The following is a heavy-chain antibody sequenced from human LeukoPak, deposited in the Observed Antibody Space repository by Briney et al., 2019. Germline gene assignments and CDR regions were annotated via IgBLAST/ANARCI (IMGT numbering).Heavy chain of an antibody. CDR1: GFTFSGYA. CDR2: ISGSGGST. Sequence: GGSLRLSCAASGFTFSGYAMSWVRQAPGKGLEWVSAISGSGGSTYYADSVKGRFTISRDNSKNTLYLQMNSLRAEDTAVYYCAKGPLWFGELLYFDYWGQGTLVTVSS. J-gene: IGHJ4*02. D-gene: IGHD3-10*01. V-gene: IGHV3-23*01. CDR3: AKGPLWFGELLYFDY.